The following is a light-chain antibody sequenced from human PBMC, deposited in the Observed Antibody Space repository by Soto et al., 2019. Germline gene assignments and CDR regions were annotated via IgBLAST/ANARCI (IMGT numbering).Light chain of an antibody. V-gene: IGLV2-8*01. J-gene: IGLJ2*01. CDR1: SSDVGGSNY. CDR2: EVT. Sequence: QSALTQPPSASGSPGQSVTFSCTGTSSDVGGSNYVSWYQQHPGKAPKLMIYEVTKRPSGVPDRFSGSKSGNTASLTVSGLQAEDEADYYCSSYAGSNNLVFGGGTQLTVL. CDR3: SSYAGSNNLV.